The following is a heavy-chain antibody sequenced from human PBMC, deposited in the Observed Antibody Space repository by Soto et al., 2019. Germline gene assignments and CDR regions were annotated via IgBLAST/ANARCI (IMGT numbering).Heavy chain of an antibody. CDR3: ASHSEGVGPTSDYNYGMYV. CDR2: IDPSDSYT. D-gene: IGHD1-26*01. Sequence: GESLKISCQGSGYSFTTFWISWVRQMPGKGLEWMGRIDPSDSYTNYSPSFQGHVTISTDKSISTAYLQWSSLKASDTAMYYCASHSEGVGPTSDYNYGMYVWGQGTTVTVSS. J-gene: IGHJ6*02. CDR1: GYSFTTFW. V-gene: IGHV5-10-1*01.